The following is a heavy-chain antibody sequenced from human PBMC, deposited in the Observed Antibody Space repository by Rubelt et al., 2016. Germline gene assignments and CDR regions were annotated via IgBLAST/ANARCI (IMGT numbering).Heavy chain of an antibody. V-gene: IGHV3-33*01. D-gene: IGHD3-10*01. Sequence: GMHWVRQAPGKGLEWVAVIWDDGSDKYYIDSVKGRFIISRDNSKNTLYLQMNSLRAEDTAVYYCARDGNYYGSGITVEAHFDYWGQGTLVTVSS. CDR3: ARDGNYYGSGITVEAHFDY. CDR2: IWDDGSDK. J-gene: IGHJ4*02. CDR1: G.